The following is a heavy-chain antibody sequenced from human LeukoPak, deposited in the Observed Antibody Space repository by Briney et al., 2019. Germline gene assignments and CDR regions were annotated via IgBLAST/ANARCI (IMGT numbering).Heavy chain of an antibody. CDR1: GFTFSSYW. Sequence: GGSLRLSCAACGFTFSSYWMHWVRPAAGKELVGVSGSHTDGSSTMYADSVKGRFTIARDNARSTLYLQMNSVRSEDTAVYYCYGANAEHWGQGTLVTVSS. D-gene: IGHD4-23*01. CDR3: YGANAEH. V-gene: IGHV3-74*03. J-gene: IGHJ1*01. CDR2: SHTDGSST.